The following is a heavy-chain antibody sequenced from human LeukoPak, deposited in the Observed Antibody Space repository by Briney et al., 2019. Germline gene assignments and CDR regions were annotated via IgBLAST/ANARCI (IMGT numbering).Heavy chain of an antibody. V-gene: IGHV1-69*04. CDR1: GGTFSSYA. J-gene: IGHJ6*02. CDR3: ASPSMVRGVLYYYYGMDV. D-gene: IGHD3-10*01. Sequence: GASVKLSCKASGGTFSSYATSTVRHCTGQGRDSRGRLIPILGIAGYAQKFQGSVTITAHKSTSTAEMELSSLRSEDTAVYYCASPSMVRGVLYYYYGMDVWGQGTTVTVSS. CDR2: LIPILGIA.